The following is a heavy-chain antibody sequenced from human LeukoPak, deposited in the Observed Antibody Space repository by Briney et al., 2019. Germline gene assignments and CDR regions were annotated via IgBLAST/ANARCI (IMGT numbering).Heavy chain of an antibody. V-gene: IGHV3-66*01. CDR1: GFIVSSNY. D-gene: IGHD6-19*01. CDR2: IYTGGST. J-gene: IGHJ4*02. CDR3: ARGRNSGWYEFVGQFDY. Sequence: GGSLRLSCAASGFIVSSNYMSWVRQAPGKGLEWVSVIYTGGSTHYADSVKGRFTISRDNSKNTLYLQMNSLRAEDTSVYYCARGRNSGWYEFVGQFDYWGQGALVTVSS.